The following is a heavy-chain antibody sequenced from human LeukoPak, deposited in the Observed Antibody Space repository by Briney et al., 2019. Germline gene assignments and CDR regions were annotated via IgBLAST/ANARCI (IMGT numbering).Heavy chain of an antibody. CDR2: ISWNSGSI. CDR1: GFTFNNYG. Sequence: PGGSLRLSCAASGFTFNNYGISWVRHAPGKGLEWVSGISWNSGSIGYADSVKGRFTISRDNAKNSLYLQMNSLRAEDMALYYCAKDYCSSTSCYVDYWGQGTLVTVSS. V-gene: IGHV3-9*03. CDR3: AKDYCSSTSCYVDY. J-gene: IGHJ4*02. D-gene: IGHD2-2*01.